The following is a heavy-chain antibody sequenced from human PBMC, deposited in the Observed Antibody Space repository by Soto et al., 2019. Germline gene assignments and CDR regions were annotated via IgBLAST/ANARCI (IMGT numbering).Heavy chain of an antibody. J-gene: IGHJ4*02. D-gene: IGHD3-22*01. CDR3: ARDSSPYYYYDSSGCYFDY. V-gene: IGHV3-30-3*01. CDR2: ISYDGSNK. Sequence: PWGSLRLSCAASGFTFSSYAMHWVRQAPGKGLEWVAVISYDGSNKYYADSVKGRFTISRDNSKNTLYLQMNSLRAEDTAVYYCARDSSPYYYYDSSGCYFDYWGQGTLVTVSS. CDR1: GFTFSSYA.